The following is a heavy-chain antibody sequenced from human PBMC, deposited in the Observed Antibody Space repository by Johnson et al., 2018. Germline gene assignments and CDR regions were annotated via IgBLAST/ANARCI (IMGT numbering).Heavy chain of an antibody. Sequence: QVQLVESGGGLVQPGGSLRLSCAASGFTFSSYAMHWVRQAPGKGLAWVAVISYDGSNNYYADSVKGRFTISRDHTKNTLYLQMNSLLAEDTAWYYCAKDEAPYAAKQWLVQSGAFDSWGQGTMVTVSS. V-gene: IGHV3-30-3*01. CDR2: ISYDGSNN. D-gene: IGHD6-19*01. CDR1: GFTFSSYA. CDR3: AKDEAPYAAKQWLVQSGAFDS. J-gene: IGHJ3*02.